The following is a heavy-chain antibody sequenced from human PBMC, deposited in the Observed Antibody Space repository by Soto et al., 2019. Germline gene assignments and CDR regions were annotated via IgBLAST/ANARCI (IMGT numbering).Heavy chain of an antibody. CDR2: IYHSGST. V-gene: IGHV4-4*02. Sequence: QVQLQESGPGLVKPSGTLFLTCAVSGCSISSINWCSWVRQPPGKGLEWIGEIYHSGSTNYNPSLKSRVTIPVDKSKNQFSLKLSAVTAADTAVYYCASGRTGGVVYRSFFDYWGQGTLVTVSS. CDR3: ASGRTGGVVYRSFFDY. J-gene: IGHJ4*02. D-gene: IGHD3-16*01. CDR1: GCSISSINW.